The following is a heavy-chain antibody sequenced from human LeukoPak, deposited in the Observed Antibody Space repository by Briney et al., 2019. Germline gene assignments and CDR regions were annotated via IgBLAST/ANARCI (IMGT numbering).Heavy chain of an antibody. CDR1: GYTFTGYY. CDR3: ARGFRGLNWNDVGFDY. Sequence: GASVKVSCKGSGYTFTGYYMHWVRQAPGQGLEWMGWINPNSGGTNYAQKFQGRVTMTRDTSISTASMELSSLRSDDTAVYYCARGFRGLNWNDVGFDYWGQGTLVTVSS. V-gene: IGHV1-2*02. J-gene: IGHJ4*02. CDR2: INPNSGGT. D-gene: IGHD1-1*01.